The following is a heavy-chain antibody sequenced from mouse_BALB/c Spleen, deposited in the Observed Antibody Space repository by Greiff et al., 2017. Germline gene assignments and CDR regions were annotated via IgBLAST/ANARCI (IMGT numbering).Heavy chain of an antibody. D-gene: IGHD3-3*01. CDR1: GFTFSSYY. Sequence: EVQLVESGGGLVKLGGSLKLSCAASGFTFSSYYMSWVRQTPEKRLELVAAINSNGGSTYYPDTVKGRFTISRDNAKNTLYLQMSSLKSEDTALYYCARQAAVSFYAMDYWGQGTSVTVSS. J-gene: IGHJ4*01. V-gene: IGHV5-6-2*01. CDR2: INSNGGST. CDR3: ARQAAVSFYAMDY.